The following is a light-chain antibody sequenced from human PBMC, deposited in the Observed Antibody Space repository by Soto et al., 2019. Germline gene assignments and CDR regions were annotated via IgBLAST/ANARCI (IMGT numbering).Light chain of an antibody. J-gene: IGKJ1*01. CDR2: AAS. V-gene: IGKV1-39*01. CDR1: QSIVTY. Sequence: DIQMTQSPSSLSASVGDRVTITCRASQSIVTYLNWYLQKPGKAPKLLIYAASNLQSGVPSRFSGSGSGTEFTLTISSLQPDDFATYYCQQYDYSRTFGQGTKVDIK. CDR3: QQYDYSRT.